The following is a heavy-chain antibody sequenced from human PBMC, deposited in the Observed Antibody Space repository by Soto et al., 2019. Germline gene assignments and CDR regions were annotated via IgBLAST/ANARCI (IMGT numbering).Heavy chain of an antibody. D-gene: IGHD1-26*01. CDR1: GDPITSGDYY. J-gene: IGHJ4*02. Sequence: SETLSLTCTVSGDPITSGDYYWTWIRQSPGKGLEWIGFIYYTGSFDYNPSLKSRLTISLDRSKNQFSLKLTSVTAADTAVYYCAADWEGTDFWGQGTLVT. V-gene: IGHV4-30-4*01. CDR2: IYYTGSF. CDR3: AADWEGTDF.